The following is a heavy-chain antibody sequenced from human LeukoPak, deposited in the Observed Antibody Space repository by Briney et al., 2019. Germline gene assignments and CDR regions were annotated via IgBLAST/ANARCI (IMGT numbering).Heavy chain of an antibody. Sequence: PSETLSLTCTVSGDSLTGYYWGWIRQPPGKGLEWIGNIYYTGNTYYNPSLKSRVTILVDTSKNQFSLKLSSVTAADTAVYYCARDGRVDYGDYTFDYWGQGTQVTVSS. CDR1: GDSLTGYY. CDR3: ARDGRVDYGDYTFDY. J-gene: IGHJ4*02. V-gene: IGHV4-39*07. CDR2: IYYTGNT. D-gene: IGHD4-17*01.